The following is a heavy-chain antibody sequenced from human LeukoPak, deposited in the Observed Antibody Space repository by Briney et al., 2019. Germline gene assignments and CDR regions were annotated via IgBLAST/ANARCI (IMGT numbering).Heavy chain of an antibody. J-gene: IGHJ3*01. CDR2: ISANNGNT. V-gene: IGHV1-18*01. Sequence: PSGKVSCKASGYTFISYGIGWVRKVPGQGLEWMGWISANNGNTKYAQKVQGRVTMTTDTSTSTAYMELRSLRSDDTAMYYCARDPSGDVVVITGDAFDVWGQGTMVTVSS. D-gene: IGHD3-22*01. CDR3: ARDPSGDVVVITGDAFDV. CDR1: GYTFISYG.